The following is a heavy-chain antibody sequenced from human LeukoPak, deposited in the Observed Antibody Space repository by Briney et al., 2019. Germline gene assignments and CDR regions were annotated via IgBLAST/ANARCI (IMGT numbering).Heavy chain of an antibody. CDR2: IKQDGSET. Sequence: GASLRLSCVASGFPFSNYWMRWFRQAPGKGPEWVASIKQDGSETFYVESFQGRYTMSKDNAKNSLYMLMNSLRADDTAVYYCAREDHSKYEYWGQGTLVTVSS. D-gene: IGHD4-11*01. CDR1: GFPFSNYW. J-gene: IGHJ4*02. V-gene: IGHV3-7*01. CDR3: AREDHSKYEY.